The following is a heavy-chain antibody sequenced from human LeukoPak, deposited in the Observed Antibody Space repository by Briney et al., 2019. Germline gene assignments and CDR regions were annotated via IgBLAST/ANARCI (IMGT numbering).Heavy chain of an antibody. CDR3: ARAVVVTAIDGYFDY. D-gene: IGHD2-21*02. CDR1: GGTFISYA. V-gene: IGHV1-69*01. Sequence: GASVKVSCKASGGTFISYAISWVRQAPGQGLEWMGGIIPIFGTANYAQKFQGRVTITADESTSTAYMELSSLRSEDTAVYYCARAVVVTAIDGYFDYWGQGTLVTVSS. J-gene: IGHJ4*02. CDR2: IIPIFGTA.